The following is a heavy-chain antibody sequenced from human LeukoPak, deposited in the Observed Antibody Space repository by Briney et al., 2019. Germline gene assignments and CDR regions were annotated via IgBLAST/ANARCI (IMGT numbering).Heavy chain of an antibody. Sequence: PGGSLRLSCAASGFTFSSYSVNWVRQAPGKGLEWVSYISSSSSTIYYADSVKGRFTISRDNAKNSLYPQMNSLRAEDTAVYYCARGLHFGLYDSSAYYPYWGQGTLVTVSS. CDR3: ARGLHFGLYDSSAYYPY. J-gene: IGHJ4*02. D-gene: IGHD3-22*01. V-gene: IGHV3-48*01. CDR2: ISSSSSTI. CDR1: GFTFSSYS.